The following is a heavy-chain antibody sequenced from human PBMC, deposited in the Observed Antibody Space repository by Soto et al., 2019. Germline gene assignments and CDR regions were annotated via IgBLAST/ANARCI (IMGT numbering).Heavy chain of an antibody. Sequence: SETLSLTCTVSGGAISSYYWSWIRQPPSKGLEWIGHTHYSGSTNYNPSLKQRVIISLDMSNNPYFLKMSSVATADTAVYYCARLHPSYRDGYSYLDSWGQGTLVTVSS. J-gene: IGHJ4*02. CDR2: THYSGST. D-gene: IGHD4-4*01. CDR3: ARLHPSYRDGYSYLDS. V-gene: IGHV4-59*01. CDR1: GGAISSYY.